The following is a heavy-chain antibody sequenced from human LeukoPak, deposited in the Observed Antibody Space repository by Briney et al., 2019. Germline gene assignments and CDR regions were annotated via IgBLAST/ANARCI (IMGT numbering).Heavy chain of an antibody. J-gene: IGHJ3*01. V-gene: IGHV4-39*01. CDR2: IYYSGST. D-gene: IGHD3-22*01. CDR3: AKAGVRYFDSSGLYAFDF. CDR1: GGSISSTSYY. Sequence: SETLSLTCAVSGGSISSTSYYWAWIRQPPGKGLEWIGTIYYSGSTYHNPSLKSRVTLSVDTSRNQFSLRMSSVDAADTAVYYCAKAGVRYFDSSGLYAFDFWGQGTTVTASS.